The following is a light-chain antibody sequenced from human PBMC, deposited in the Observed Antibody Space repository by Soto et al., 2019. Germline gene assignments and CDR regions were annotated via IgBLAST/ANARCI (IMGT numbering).Light chain of an antibody. Sequence: QAVVTQEPSFSVSPGGTVTLTCGLGSGSVSSDSYPTWFQQTPGQAPRTLIHSTNIRSSGVPDRFSGSMFGNKAALTITGAQADDESNYYCVLYMGDGVWIFGGGTKVTVL. CDR2: STN. J-gene: IGLJ2*01. CDR3: VLYMGDGVWI. CDR1: SGSVSSDSY. V-gene: IGLV8-61*01.